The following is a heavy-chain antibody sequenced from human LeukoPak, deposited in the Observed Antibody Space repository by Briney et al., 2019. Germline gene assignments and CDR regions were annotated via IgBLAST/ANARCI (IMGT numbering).Heavy chain of an antibody. Sequence: SETLSLTCTVAGGSISSYYWSWLRQPAGKGLEWIGRIYTSGSTNYNPSLKSRVTISVDTSKNQFSLKLSSVTAADTAVYYCAREVRIAAAGPNWFDPWGQGTLVTVSS. CDR3: AREVRIAAAGPNWFDP. J-gene: IGHJ5*02. CDR1: GGSISSYY. CDR2: IYTSGST. V-gene: IGHV4-4*07. D-gene: IGHD6-13*01.